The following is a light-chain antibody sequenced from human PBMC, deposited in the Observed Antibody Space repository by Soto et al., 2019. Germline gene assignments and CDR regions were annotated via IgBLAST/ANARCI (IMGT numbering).Light chain of an antibody. Sequence: QSVLTQPPPMSGAPGQKGTLSFPWSPSKNGSGYDVHWYQQPPGAAPKLLIYGNNKRPSGVPDRFSGSKSDTSGSLVITGLQPEDEADYYCQSYDNMVSPFHYVFGTGTKVTVL. CDR3: QSYDNMVSPFHYV. J-gene: IGLJ1*01. CDR1: PSKNGSGYD. CDR2: GNN. V-gene: IGLV1-40*01.